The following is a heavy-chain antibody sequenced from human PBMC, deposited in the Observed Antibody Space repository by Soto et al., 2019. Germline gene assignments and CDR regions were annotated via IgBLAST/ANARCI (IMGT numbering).Heavy chain of an antibody. V-gene: IGHV4-31*03. CDR1: GGSISSGGYY. D-gene: IGHD5-12*01. CDR3: AREVGYSANDLGYYLDY. Sequence: PSETLSLTCTVSGGSISSGGYYWSWIRQHPGKGLEWIGYIYYSGSTYYNPSLKSRITISVDTFKNQFSLKLSSVTAADTAVYFCAREVGYSANDLGYYLDYWGQGTLVTVS. CDR2: IYYSGST. J-gene: IGHJ4*02.